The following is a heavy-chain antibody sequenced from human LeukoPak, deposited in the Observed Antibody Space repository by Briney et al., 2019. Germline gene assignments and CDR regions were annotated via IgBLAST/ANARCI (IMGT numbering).Heavy chain of an antibody. D-gene: IGHD5-12*01. V-gene: IGHV3-53*04. Sequence: GRSLRLSCAASGFTFSSYGMHWVRQAPGKGLEWVSVIYSGGSTYYVDSVKGRFTIPRHDSKNTLYLQMNSLRAEDTAVYYCARELMHTGGYRTSDYWGQGTLVTVSS. CDR2: IYSGGST. CDR3: ARELMHTGGYRTSDY. CDR1: GFTFSSYG. J-gene: IGHJ4*02.